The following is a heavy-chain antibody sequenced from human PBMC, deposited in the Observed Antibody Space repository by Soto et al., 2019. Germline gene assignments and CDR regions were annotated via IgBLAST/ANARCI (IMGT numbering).Heavy chain of an antibody. CDR3: TRPSSGYYHDAFDI. J-gene: IGHJ3*02. CDR1: GGSFPSDT. CDR2: IVPVFGIP. Sequence: QVQLMQSGAEVKKPGSSVKVSCKASGGSFPSDTISWVRQAPGQGLEWLGGIVPVFGIPNHAQKFQGRVTISADGSTNTAYMELTSLRPEDTAVYYCTRPSSGYYHDAFDIWGQGTLVTVSS. D-gene: IGHD3-22*01. V-gene: IGHV1-69*01.